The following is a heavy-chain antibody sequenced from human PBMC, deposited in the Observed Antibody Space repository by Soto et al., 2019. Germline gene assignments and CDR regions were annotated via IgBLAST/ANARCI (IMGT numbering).Heavy chain of an antibody. Sequence: SETLSLACTVSGGSIGRSSYYWGWIRQPPGKGLEWIGTMYYSGSTYYNPSLKSRVTIAVDTSENQVSLRLTSVTAADTAVYYCARHAYRPGWADYWGQGILVTVSS. D-gene: IGHD6-19*01. CDR1: GGSIGRSSYY. CDR2: MYYSGST. CDR3: ARHAYRPGWADY. V-gene: IGHV4-39*01. J-gene: IGHJ4*02.